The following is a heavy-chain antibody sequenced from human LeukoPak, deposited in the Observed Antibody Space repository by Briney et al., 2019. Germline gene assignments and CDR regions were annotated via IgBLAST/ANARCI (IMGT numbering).Heavy chain of an antibody. CDR3: ARDGYKYYYYYYMDV. Sequence: SETLSLTCTVSGVSISSYYWGWIRQPAGKGLEWIGRVSTSGSTNYNPSLKSRVTMSVDTSENQFSLKLSSVTAADTAVYYCARDGYKYYYYYYMDVWGKGTTVTISS. D-gene: IGHD5-24*01. CDR2: VSTSGST. J-gene: IGHJ6*03. V-gene: IGHV4-4*07. CDR1: GVSISSYY.